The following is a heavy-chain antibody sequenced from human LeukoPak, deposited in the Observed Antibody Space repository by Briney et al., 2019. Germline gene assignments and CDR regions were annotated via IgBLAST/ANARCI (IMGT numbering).Heavy chain of an antibody. Sequence: GGSLRLSCAASGFTFSSYSMNWVRQAPGKGLEWVSYISSSSSTIYYADSVKGRFTISRDNAKNSLYLQMNSLRAEDTAVYYCARAYFYGDRDTDSDYWGQGTLVTVSS. V-gene: IGHV3-48*01. D-gene: IGHD4-17*01. CDR2: ISSSSSTI. CDR1: GFTFSSYS. J-gene: IGHJ4*02. CDR3: ARAYFYGDRDTDSDY.